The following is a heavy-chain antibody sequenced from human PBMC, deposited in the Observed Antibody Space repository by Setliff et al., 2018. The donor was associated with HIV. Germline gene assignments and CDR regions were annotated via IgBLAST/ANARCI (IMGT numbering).Heavy chain of an antibody. Sequence: SVKVSCKASGYTFTSYGITWVRQAPGQGLEWMGGINPLFGTTNYAHNFQGRLTITTDQIMSTAYIELTSLRSEDTAVYYCASGSGYCNKGDCYIGVHRTPDKYYFDSWGQGTLVTVSS. V-gene: IGHV1-69*05. D-gene: IGHD2-8*01. J-gene: IGHJ4*02. CDR2: INPLFGTT. CDR1: GYTFTSYG. CDR3: ASGSGYCNKGDCYIGVHRTPDKYYFDS.